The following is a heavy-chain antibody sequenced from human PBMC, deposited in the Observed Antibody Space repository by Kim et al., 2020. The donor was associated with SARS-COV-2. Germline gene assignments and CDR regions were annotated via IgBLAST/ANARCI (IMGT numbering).Heavy chain of an antibody. V-gene: IGHV3-53*01. D-gene: IGHD6-13*01. CDR2: IYSGGST. J-gene: IGHJ6*02. Sequence: GGSLRLSCAASGFTVSSNYMSWVRQAPGKGLEWVSVIYSGGSTYYADSVKGRFTISRDNSKNTLYLQMNSLRAEDTAVYYCARSNYTYSSSWYFGDYYYYYGMDVWGQGTTVTVSS. CDR3: ARSNYTYSSSWYFGDYYYYYGMDV. CDR1: GFTVSSNY.